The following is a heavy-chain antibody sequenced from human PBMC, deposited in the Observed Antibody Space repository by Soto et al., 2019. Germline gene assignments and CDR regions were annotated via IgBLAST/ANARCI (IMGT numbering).Heavy chain of an antibody. J-gene: IGHJ4*02. CDR3: ARGFPPFVGYCSSTSCYGFDY. CDR2: MNPNSGNT. CDR1: GYTFTSYD. D-gene: IGHD2-2*03. Sequence: GASVKVSCKASGYTFTSYDINWVRQATGQGLEWMGWMNPNSGNTGYAQKFQGRVTMTRNTSISTAYMELSSLRSEDTAVYYCARGFPPFVGYCSSTSCYGFDYWGQGTLVTVSS. V-gene: IGHV1-8*01.